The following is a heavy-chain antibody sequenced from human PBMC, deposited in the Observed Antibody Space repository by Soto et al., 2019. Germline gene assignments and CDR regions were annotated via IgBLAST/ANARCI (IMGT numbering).Heavy chain of an antibody. CDR1: GGTFSSYA. CDR3: ATFWSGYPYFDY. CDR2: IIPIFGTA. J-gene: IGHJ4*02. V-gene: IGHV1-69*06. Sequence: SVKVSCKASGGTFSSYAISWVRQAPGQGLEWMGGIIPIFGTAIYAQKFQGRVTMTEDTSTDTAYMELSSLRSEDTAVYYCATFWSGYPYFDYWGQGTLVTVSS. D-gene: IGHD3-3*01.